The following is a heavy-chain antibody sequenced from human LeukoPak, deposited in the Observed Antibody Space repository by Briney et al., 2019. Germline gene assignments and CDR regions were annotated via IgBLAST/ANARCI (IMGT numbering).Heavy chain of an antibody. CDR1: GSTFSSYW. J-gene: IGHJ5*02. V-gene: IGHV3-7*01. CDR2: IKQDGSEK. CDR3: ARDLYCGGDCP. Sequence: GGSLRLSCAASGSTFSSYWMSWVRQAPGRGLEWVANIKQDGSEKYYVDSVKGRFTISRDNAKNSLYLQMNSLRAEDTAVYYCARDLYCGGDCPWGQGTLVTVSS. D-gene: IGHD2-21*02.